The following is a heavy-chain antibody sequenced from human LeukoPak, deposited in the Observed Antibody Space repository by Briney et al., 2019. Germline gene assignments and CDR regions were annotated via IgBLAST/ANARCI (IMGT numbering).Heavy chain of an antibody. CDR2: IYTSGST. D-gene: IGHD3-10*01. CDR3: ARVFVRSGIHYYYYYYMDV. CDR1: GGSISSGSYY. J-gene: IGHJ6*03. Sequence: SETLPLTCTVSGGSISSGSYYWSWIRQPAGKGLEWIGRIYTSGSTNYNPSLKSRVTISVDTSKNQFSLKLSSVTAADTAVYYCARVFVRSGIHYYYYYYMDVWGKGTTVTVSS. V-gene: IGHV4-61*02.